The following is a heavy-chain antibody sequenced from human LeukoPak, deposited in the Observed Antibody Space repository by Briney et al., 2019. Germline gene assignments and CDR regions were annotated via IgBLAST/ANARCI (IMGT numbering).Heavy chain of an antibody. CDR3: AREGDGYHFYFDY. D-gene: IGHD5-24*01. V-gene: IGHV3-21*01. J-gene: IGHJ4*02. CDR2: ISSSSSYI. CDR1: GFTFSSYS. Sequence: GGSLRLSCAASGFTFSSYSMNWVRQAPGKGLEWVSSISSSSSYIYYADSVKGRFTISRDNAKNSLYLQMNSLRAEDTALYYCAREGDGYHFYFDYWGQGTLVTVSS.